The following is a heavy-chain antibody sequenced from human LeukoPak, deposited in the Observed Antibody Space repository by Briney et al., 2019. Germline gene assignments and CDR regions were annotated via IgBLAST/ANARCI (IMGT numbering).Heavy chain of an antibody. D-gene: IGHD3-9*01. CDR2: ISAYNGNT. V-gene: IGHV1-18*01. Sequence: ASVKVSCKASGYTFTSYGISWVRQAPGQGLEWMGWISAYNGNTNSAQKLQGRVTMTTDTSTGTAYMELRSLRSDDTAVYYCVTNQYYDILTSLDYWGQGTLVTVSS. CDR1: GYTFTSYG. J-gene: IGHJ4*02. CDR3: VTNQYYDILTSLDY.